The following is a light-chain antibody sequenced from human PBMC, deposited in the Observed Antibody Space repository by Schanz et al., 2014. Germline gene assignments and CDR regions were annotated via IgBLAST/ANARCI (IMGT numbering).Light chain of an antibody. CDR1: QDIAIW. CDR2: AAS. V-gene: IGKV1-12*02. J-gene: IGKJ3*01. CDR3: QQSYSTPFT. Sequence: DIQMTQSPSSLSASVGDRVTITCRASQDIAIWLAWYQQSPGKAPKLLISAASGLQSGVPSRFVGSGSGTDFTLTISSLQPEDFAGYYCQQSYSTPFTFGPGTNVDIK.